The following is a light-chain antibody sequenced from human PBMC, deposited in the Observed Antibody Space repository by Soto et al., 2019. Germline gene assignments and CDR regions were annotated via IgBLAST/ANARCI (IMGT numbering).Light chain of an antibody. CDR2: AAS. CDR3: LQHSTYPLT. J-gene: IGKJ5*01. V-gene: IGKV1-17*03. CDR1: QAINNY. Sequence: DIRMTQSPSAMSASVGDRVTITCRASQAINNYLAWFQQKPGKVPKRLIYAASSLLSGVPSRFSGIGSGTEFNLTINSLQPEDFATYYCLQHSTYPLTFGQGTRLEIK.